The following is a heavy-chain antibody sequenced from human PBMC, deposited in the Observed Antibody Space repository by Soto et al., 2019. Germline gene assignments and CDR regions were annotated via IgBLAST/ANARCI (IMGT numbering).Heavy chain of an antibody. V-gene: IGHV1-69*01. D-gene: IGHD2-15*01. CDR2: IVPLFSTP. CDR3: AVGYCNGGSCFGYYYGMDV. CDR1: GGTFSSYA. J-gene: IGHJ6*02. Sequence: QVQLVQSGAEVKKPGSSVKVSCKASGGTFSSYAFSWVRQAPGQRLEWMGGIVPLFSTPNYAQKFQGRVTITAHESTSTAYMELRSLRSEDTALYYCAVGYCNGGSCFGYYYGMDVWGQGTTVIVSS.